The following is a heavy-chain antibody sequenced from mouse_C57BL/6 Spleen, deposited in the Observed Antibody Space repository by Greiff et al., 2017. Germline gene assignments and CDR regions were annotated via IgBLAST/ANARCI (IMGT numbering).Heavy chain of an antibody. Sequence: QVQLQQSGAELVKPGASVKISCKASGYAFTSYWMNWVKQRPGKGLEWIGQFYPGDGGINYNGKFKGKATLTADKSSSTAYMQLSSLTSEDSAVYFCARQLRVDAMDYWGQGTSVTVSS. CDR2: FYPGDGGI. V-gene: IGHV1-80*01. CDR1: GYAFTSYW. D-gene: IGHD3-2*02. CDR3: ARQLRVDAMDY. J-gene: IGHJ4*01.